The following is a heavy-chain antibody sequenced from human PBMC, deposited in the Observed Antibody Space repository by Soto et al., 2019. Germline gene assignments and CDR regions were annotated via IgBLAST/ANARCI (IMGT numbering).Heavy chain of an antibody. V-gene: IGHV1-69*01. D-gene: IGHD5-18*01. CDR3: ARGPWTQEGPKYYFDF. CDR1: GGTFDTFA. Sequence: QVQLVQSGAEVKKPGSSVKVSCKASGGTFDTFAFSWVRQAPGQGLEWLGGIIPVLGRANYAQRFQDRVSASADGSTSTAFMELSSLNSEDTAVYYCARGPWTQEGPKYYFDFWGQGTLVTVSS. J-gene: IGHJ4*02. CDR2: IIPVLGRA.